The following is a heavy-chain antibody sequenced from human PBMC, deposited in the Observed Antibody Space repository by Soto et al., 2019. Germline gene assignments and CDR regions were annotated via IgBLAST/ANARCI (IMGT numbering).Heavy chain of an antibody. Sequence: QITLKESGPTLVKPTQTLTLTCTFPGFSLSSSGVGVGWIRQPPGKALEWLTLIYWDDDVRYSPSLKSRLTITKDTSKSQVGLKLTNMDRVDTATYFCAHKGGRGAAMDVWGQGTTVTVSS. CDR3: AHKGGRGAAMDV. D-gene: IGHD2-15*01. CDR2: IYWDDDV. V-gene: IGHV2-5*02. J-gene: IGHJ6*02. CDR1: GFSLSSSGVG.